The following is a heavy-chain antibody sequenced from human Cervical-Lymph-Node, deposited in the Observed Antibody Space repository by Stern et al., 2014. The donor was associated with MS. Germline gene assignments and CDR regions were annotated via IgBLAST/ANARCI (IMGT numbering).Heavy chain of an antibody. J-gene: IGHJ4*02. D-gene: IGHD3-3*01. CDR1: GYTFSSYA. CDR2: ISAGNGNT. V-gene: IGHV1-3*01. CDR3: ARSYDFPIFDS. Sequence: QVQLMQSGAEVKKPGASVKVSCKASGYTFSSYAMHWVRQAPGQRLEWMVWISAGNGNTKYSQTFQGRVTINRDTSASTAYMELSSLRSEDTAVYYCARSYDFPIFDSWGQGTLVTVSS.